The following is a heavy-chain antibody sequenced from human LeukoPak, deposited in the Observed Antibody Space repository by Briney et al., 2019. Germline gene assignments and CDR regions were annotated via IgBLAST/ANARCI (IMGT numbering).Heavy chain of an antibody. J-gene: IGHJ5*02. CDR1: GFTISRYW. CDR2: IKQDRREK. Sequence: GGSLILSCAASGFTISRYWMSWVGHAPGKGPEWVANIKQDRREKYYLDSVKGRFTISRDNAKNSLYLQMNSLRAEDTAVYYCARDMYSSSWVWFDPWGQGTLVTVSS. CDR3: ARDMYSSSWVWFDP. D-gene: IGHD6-13*01. V-gene: IGHV3-7*01.